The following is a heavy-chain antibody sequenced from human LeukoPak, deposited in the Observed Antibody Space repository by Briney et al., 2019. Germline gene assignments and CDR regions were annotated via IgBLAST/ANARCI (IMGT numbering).Heavy chain of an antibody. CDR1: GYTFTGYY. V-gene: IGHV1-2*02. D-gene: IGHD3-10*01. Sequence: ASVKVSCKASGYTFTGYYMHWVRQAPGQGLEWMGWINPNSGGTNYAQKFQGRVTMTRDTSISTAYMELSRLRSDDTAVYYCARDWCVGQYYYGSGSYCYWGQGTLVTVSS. CDR3: ARDWCVGQYYYGSGSYCY. J-gene: IGHJ4*02. CDR2: INPNSGGT.